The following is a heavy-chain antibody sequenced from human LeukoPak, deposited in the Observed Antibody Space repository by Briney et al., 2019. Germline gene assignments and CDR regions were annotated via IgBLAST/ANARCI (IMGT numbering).Heavy chain of an antibody. CDR1: GGSISSYY. CDR2: IYYSGST. V-gene: IGHV4-59*01. J-gene: IGHJ5*02. CDR3: ARVFGDRDNWFDP. D-gene: IGHD3-16*01. Sequence: SETLSLTCTVSGGSISSYYWSWIRQPPGKGLEWIGYIYYSGSTNYNPSLKSRVTISVDTSKNQFSLKLSSVTAADTAVYYCARVFGDRDNWFDPWGQGTLVTVSS.